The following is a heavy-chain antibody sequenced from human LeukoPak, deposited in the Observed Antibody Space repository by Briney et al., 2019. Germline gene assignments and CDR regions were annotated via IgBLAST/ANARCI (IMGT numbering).Heavy chain of an antibody. J-gene: IGHJ2*01. V-gene: IGHV4-59*01. D-gene: IGHD5-24*01. CDR3: ARQHVEMATMVWYFDP. CDR2: IYYSGST. Sequence: SETLSLTCTVSGGSISSYYWSWIRQPPGKGLEWIGYIYYSGSTNYNPSLKSRVTISVDTSKNQFSLKLSSVTAADTAVYYCARQHVEMATMVWYFDPWGRGTLVTVSS. CDR1: GGSISSYY.